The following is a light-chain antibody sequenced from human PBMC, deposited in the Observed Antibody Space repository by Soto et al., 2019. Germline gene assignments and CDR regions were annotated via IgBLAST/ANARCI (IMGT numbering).Light chain of an antibody. CDR1: SSYVGGYNY. CDR2: DVS. J-gene: IGLJ2*01. V-gene: IGLV2-14*01. CDR3: SSYTSSGTPVV. Sequence: QSALTQPASVSGSPGQSITISCTGTSSYVGGYNYVSWYQQHPGKAPKLMIYDVSNRPSGVSNRFSGSKSGNTASLTISGLQAEDEADYYCSSYTSSGTPVVFGGGTKVTVL.